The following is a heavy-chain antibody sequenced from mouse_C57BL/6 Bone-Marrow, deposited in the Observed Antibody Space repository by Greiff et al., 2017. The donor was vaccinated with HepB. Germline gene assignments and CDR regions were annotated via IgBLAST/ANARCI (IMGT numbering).Heavy chain of an antibody. CDR3: ARPHYYGSGFAY. CDR2: ISNLAYSI. J-gene: IGHJ3*01. V-gene: IGHV5-15*01. CDR1: GFTFSDYG. Sequence: EVKLVESGGGLVQPGGSLKLSCAASGFTFSDYGMAWVRQAPRKGPEWVAFISNLAYSIYYADTVTGRFTIARENAKNTLYLEMSSLRSEDTAMYYCARPHYYGSGFAYWGQGTLVTVSA. D-gene: IGHD1-1*01.